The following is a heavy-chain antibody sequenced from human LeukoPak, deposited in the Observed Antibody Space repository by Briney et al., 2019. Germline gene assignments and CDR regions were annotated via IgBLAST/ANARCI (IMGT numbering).Heavy chain of an antibody. J-gene: IGHJ4*02. CDR2: IYYSGST. V-gene: IGHV4-59*08. CDR3: ARHDRIIASPLV. Sequence: ASETLSLTCTVSGGSISSYYWSWIRQPPGKGLEWIGYIYYSGSTYYNPSLKSRLTISVDTSKNQFSLKLSSVTAADTAVYYCARHDRIIASPLVWGQGTLVTVSS. D-gene: IGHD6-13*01. CDR1: GGSISSYY.